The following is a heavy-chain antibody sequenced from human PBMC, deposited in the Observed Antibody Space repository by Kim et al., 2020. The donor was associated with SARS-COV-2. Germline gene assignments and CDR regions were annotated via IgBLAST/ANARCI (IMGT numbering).Heavy chain of an antibody. Sequence: GGSLRLSCAVSGFTFTNVRMSWVRQTPGKGLEWVGRINSKIDGATTDYAASAKGRVSISRDEAKNTLYLQMTSMKIEDTAVYYCTTHRVVAGLFDYWGQGTLITVSS. D-gene: IGHD6-19*01. CDR3: TTHRVVAGLFDY. CDR1: GFTFTNVR. J-gene: IGHJ4*02. CDR2: INSKIDGATT. V-gene: IGHV3-15*01.